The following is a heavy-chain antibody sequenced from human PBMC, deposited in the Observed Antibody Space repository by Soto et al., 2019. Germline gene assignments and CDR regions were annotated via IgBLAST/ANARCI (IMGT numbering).Heavy chain of an antibody. V-gene: IGHV3-23*01. J-gene: IGHJ4*02. D-gene: IGHD4-17*01. CDR2: LSKSGDIT. Sequence: GGSLRLSCAASGFTFSSYAMSWVRQAPGKGLEWVSTLSKSGDITYYVDSVKGRFTISRDNSKNTLYLQMNSLRAEDTAVYYCAKNPGSYGDSPVCDSWGLGTLVTVSS. CDR3: AKNPGSYGDSPVCDS. CDR1: GFTFSSYA.